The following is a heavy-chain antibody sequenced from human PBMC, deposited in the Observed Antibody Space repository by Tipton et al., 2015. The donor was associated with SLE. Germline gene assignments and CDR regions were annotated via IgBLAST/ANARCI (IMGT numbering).Heavy chain of an antibody. V-gene: IGHV4-39*07. D-gene: IGHD5-18*01. CDR1: GDSIRSTEYY. CDR2: VFYTADT. CDR3: ARLWGLGGSCYVDS. Sequence: GLVKPSETLSLTCTVSGDSIRSTEYYWGWVRQAPGKGLEWIGNVFYTADTYYNPSLKSRVTVSIDTTRNEFSLKMKSVTAADTAVYYCARLWGLGGSCYVDSWGQGTLVTVSS. J-gene: IGHJ4*02.